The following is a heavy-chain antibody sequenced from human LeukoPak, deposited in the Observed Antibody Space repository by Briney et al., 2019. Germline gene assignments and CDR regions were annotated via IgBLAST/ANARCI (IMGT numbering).Heavy chain of an antibody. D-gene: IGHD1-26*01. Sequence: GASVKVSCKASGYTFTGYYMHWVRQAPGQGLEWMGWINPNSGGTNYAQKFQGRVTMTRDTSISTAYMELSRLRSDDTAVYYCAREEIRSYPPADYWGREPWSPSPQ. CDR1: GYTFTGYY. CDR2: INPNSGGT. V-gene: IGHV1-2*02. CDR3: AREEIRSYPPADY. J-gene: IGHJ4*02.